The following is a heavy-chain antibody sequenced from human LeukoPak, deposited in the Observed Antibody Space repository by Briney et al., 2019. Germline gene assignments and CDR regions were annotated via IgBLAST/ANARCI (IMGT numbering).Heavy chain of an antibody. CDR2: ISGSGGST. V-gene: IGHV3-23*01. J-gene: IGHJ4*02. D-gene: IGHD3-10*01. CDR1: GFTFSSYA. CDR3: AKDPSGSMVRGVIIKAFDY. Sequence: GGSLRLSCAASGFTFSSYAMSWVRQAPGKGLEWVSAISGSGGSTCYADSVKGRFTISRDNSKNTLYLQMNSLRAEDTAVYYCAKDPSGSMVRGVIIKAFDYWGQGTLVTVSS.